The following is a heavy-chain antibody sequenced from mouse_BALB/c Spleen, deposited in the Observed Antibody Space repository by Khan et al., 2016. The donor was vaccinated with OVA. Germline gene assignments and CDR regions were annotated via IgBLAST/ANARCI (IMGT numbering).Heavy chain of an antibody. Sequence: EVELVESGGGLVQPGGSRKLSCAASGFTFSSFGMHWVRQAPKKGLVWVAYISSGSSTIYYVDTVKGRFTISRDNPKNTLFLQMTSLRTEDTAMYYCASSGGYCHWYFDVWGAGTSVTVSS. CDR1: GFTFSSFG. CDR3: ASSGGYCHWYFDV. D-gene: IGHD2-3*01. V-gene: IGHV5-17*02. CDR2: ISSGSSTI. J-gene: IGHJ1*01.